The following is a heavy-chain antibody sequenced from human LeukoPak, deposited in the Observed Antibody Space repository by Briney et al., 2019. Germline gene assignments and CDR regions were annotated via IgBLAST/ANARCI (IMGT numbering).Heavy chain of an antibody. CDR1: GGSISSSSYY. Sequence: SETLSLTCTVSGGSISSSSYYWGWIRQPPGKGLEWIGSIYYSGSTYYNPSLKSRVTISVDTSKNQFSLKLSSVTAADTAVYYCARAAGGYALSGGLDYWGQGTLVTVSS. J-gene: IGHJ4*02. CDR3: ARAAGGYALSGGLDY. D-gene: IGHD2-2*01. V-gene: IGHV4-39*07. CDR2: IYYSGST.